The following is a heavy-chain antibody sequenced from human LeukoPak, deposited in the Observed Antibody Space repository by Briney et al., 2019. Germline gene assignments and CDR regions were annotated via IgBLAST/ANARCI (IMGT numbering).Heavy chain of an antibody. CDR1: DFTVSSNS. CDR2: TYSSGST. CDR3: ATESYGGA. J-gene: IGHJ4*02. V-gene: IGHV3-53*01. D-gene: IGHD1-26*01. Sequence: GGSLRLSCAASDFTVSSNSMSWVRQAPGKGLEWVSVTYSSGSTHYADSVKGRFTISRDSSKNTLYLQMNSLGAEDTAVYYCATESYGGAWGQGTLVTVSS.